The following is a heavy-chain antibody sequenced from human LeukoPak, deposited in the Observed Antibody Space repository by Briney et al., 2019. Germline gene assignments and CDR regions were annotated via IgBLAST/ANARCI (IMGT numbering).Heavy chain of an antibody. CDR1: GYTFTNYG. CDR2: ISAYNGNT. J-gene: IGHJ5*02. CDR3: ASSPTLTIFGVVTPRWFDP. V-gene: IGHV1-18*01. D-gene: IGHD3-3*01. Sequence: ASVKVSCKASGYTFTNYGISWVRQARGQGLEWMGWISAYNGNTNYAQKLQGRVTMTTDTSTSTAYMELSSLRSEDTAVYYCASSPTLTIFGVVTPRWFDPWGQGTLVTVSS.